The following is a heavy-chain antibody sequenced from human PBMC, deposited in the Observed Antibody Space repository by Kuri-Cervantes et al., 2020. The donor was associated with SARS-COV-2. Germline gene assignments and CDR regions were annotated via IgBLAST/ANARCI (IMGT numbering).Heavy chain of an antibody. J-gene: IGHJ4*02. CDR1: GDSVSSNSAA. CDR2: TFYRSKWHN. Sequence: SQTLSLTCATSGDSVSSNSAAWSWIRQSPSRGLEWLGRTFYRSKWHNDYAVSVKGRITISPDTSKNQFSLRLNSVTPEGTAVYYCAGGSSGRDYWGQGTLVTVSS. CDR3: AGGSSGRDY. V-gene: IGHV6-1*01. D-gene: IGHD6-19*01.